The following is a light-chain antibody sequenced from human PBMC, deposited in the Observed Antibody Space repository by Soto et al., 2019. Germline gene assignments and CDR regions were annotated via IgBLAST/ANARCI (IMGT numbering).Light chain of an antibody. CDR1: QGVSNY. J-gene: IGKJ1*01. Sequence: DIQMTQSPSSLSSSVGDRVTITCRASQGVSNYFAWYQQKPAKVPKLLIYAASTWQSGVPSRFSGSGSGTDFTLTISSLEPEDVATYYCQKYSSSPRTFGQGTKVEIK. V-gene: IGKV1-27*01. CDR2: AAS. CDR3: QKYSSSPRT.